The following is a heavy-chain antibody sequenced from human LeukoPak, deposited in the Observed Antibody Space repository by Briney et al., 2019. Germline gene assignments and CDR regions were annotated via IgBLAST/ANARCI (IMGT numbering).Heavy chain of an antibody. J-gene: IGHJ3*02. CDR3: ARDQYYYDSSGFSDAFDI. V-gene: IGHV1-2*06. Sequence: ASVKVSCKASGYTFTGYYMHWVRQAPGQGLEWMGRINPNSGGTNYAQMFQGRVTMTRDTSISTAYMELSRLRSDDTAVYYCARDQYYYDSSGFSDAFDIWGQGTMVTVSS. D-gene: IGHD3-22*01. CDR2: INPNSGGT. CDR1: GYTFTGYY.